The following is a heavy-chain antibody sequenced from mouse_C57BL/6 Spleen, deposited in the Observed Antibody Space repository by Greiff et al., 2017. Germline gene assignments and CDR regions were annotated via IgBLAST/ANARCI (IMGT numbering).Heavy chain of an antibody. D-gene: IGHD1-1*01. CDR3: ARPNYYGTLYYFDY. J-gene: IGHJ2*01. Sequence: EVKLMESGGGLVKPGGSLKLSCAASGFTFSDYGMHWVRQAPEKGLEWVAYISSGSSTIYYADTVKGRFTISRYNSKNTLFLQMTSLRSEDTAMYYCARPNYYGTLYYFDYWGQGTTLTVSS. CDR1: GFTFSDYG. CDR2: ISSGSSTI. V-gene: IGHV5-17*01.